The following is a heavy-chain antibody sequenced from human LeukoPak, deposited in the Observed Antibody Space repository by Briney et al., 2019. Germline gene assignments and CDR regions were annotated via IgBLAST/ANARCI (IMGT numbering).Heavy chain of an antibody. CDR2: ISYDGSNK. Sequence: GGSLRLSCAASGFTFSSYGMHWVRQAPGKGLEWVAVISYDGSNKYYADSVKGRFTISRDNSKNTLYLQMNSLRAEDTAVYYCARGGRRWGQGTLVTVSS. CDR3: ARGGRR. J-gene: IGHJ4*02. V-gene: IGHV3-30*03. CDR1: GFTFSSYG.